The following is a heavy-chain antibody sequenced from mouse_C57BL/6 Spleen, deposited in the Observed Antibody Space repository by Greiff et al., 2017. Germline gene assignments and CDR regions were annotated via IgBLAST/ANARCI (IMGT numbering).Heavy chain of an antibody. CDR2: IDPETGGT. J-gene: IGHJ2*01. Sequence: QVQLKESGAELVRPGASVTLSCKASGYTFTDYEMHWVKQTPVHGLGWIGAIDPETGGTAYNQKFKGKAILTADKSSSTAYMELRSLTSEDSAVYYCTSITTVVGFDYWGQGTTLTVSS. CDR3: TSITTVVGFDY. CDR1: GYTFTDYE. V-gene: IGHV1-15*01. D-gene: IGHD1-1*01.